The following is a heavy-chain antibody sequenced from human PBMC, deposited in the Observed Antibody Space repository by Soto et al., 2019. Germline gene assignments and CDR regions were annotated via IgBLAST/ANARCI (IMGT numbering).Heavy chain of an antibody. V-gene: IGHV3-33*06. CDR3: SKAVLTILGLGVHYYGMDV. D-gene: IGHD3-3*01. CDR2: IWYDGSNK. Sequence: GGSLRISCAASGFTFSSYGMHWVRQAPGKGLEWVAVIWYDGSNKYYAESVKGRFTISRDNSKNTLYLQMNSLRAEDTAVHYCSKAVLTILGLGVHYYGMDVWGQGTTVTSP. CDR1: GFTFSSYG. J-gene: IGHJ6*02.